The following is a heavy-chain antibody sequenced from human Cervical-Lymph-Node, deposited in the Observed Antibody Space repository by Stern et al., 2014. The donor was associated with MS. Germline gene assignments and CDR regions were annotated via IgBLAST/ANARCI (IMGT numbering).Heavy chain of an antibody. J-gene: IGHJ1*01. CDR2: ISPNSGGT. CDR1: GYTFTGSY. Sequence: VQLVQSGAEVKKPGASVKVSCKASGYTFTGSYMHWVRQAPGQGLEWMGWISPNSGGTNYAQEFQGRVTMTRDTSISTAYMELSRLRSDDTAVYYCAREGLKYFQHWGQGTLDSVSS. CDR3: AREGLKYFQH. V-gene: IGHV1-2*02.